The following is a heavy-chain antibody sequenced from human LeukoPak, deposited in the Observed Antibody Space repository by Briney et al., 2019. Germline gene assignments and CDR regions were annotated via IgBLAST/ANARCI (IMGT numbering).Heavy chain of an antibody. Sequence: ASVKVSCKASGGTFSSYAISWVRQAPGQGLEWMGGIIPIFGTANYAQKFQGRVTITADKSTSTAYMELSSLRSDDTAVYYCARADTVRLGELSHFDYWGQGTLVTVSS. CDR2: IIPIFGTA. D-gene: IGHD3-16*02. V-gene: IGHV1-69*06. CDR3: ARADTVRLGELSHFDY. J-gene: IGHJ4*02. CDR1: GGTFSSYA.